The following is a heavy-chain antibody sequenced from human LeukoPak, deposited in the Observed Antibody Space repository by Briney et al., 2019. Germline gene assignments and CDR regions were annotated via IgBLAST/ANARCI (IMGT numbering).Heavy chain of an antibody. CDR1: GFPFDDYG. CDR3: TRDSPPDY. Sequence: GGSLRLSCAASGFPFDDYGMLWVRQAPGKGLEWVSFISWHGETTYYSDSVEGRFTISRDSSKDSLYLQMNSLRAEDTAIYYCTRDSPPDYWGQGTLVTVSS. V-gene: IGHV3-43D*03. CDR2: ISWHGETT. J-gene: IGHJ4*02.